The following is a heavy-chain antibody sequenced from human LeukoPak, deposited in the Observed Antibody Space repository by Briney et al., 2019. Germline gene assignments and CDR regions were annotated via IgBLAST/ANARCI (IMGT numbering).Heavy chain of an antibody. CDR1: GFTVSSNY. CDR3: ASTIFGVVPNAGYYYGMDV. J-gene: IGHJ6*02. Sequence: GGSLRLSCAASGFTVSSNYMSWVRQAPGKGLEWVSVIYSGGSTYYADSVKGRFTISRHNSKNTLYLQMNSLRAEDTAVYYCASTIFGVVPNAGYYYGMDVWGQETTVTVSS. CDR2: IYSGGST. V-gene: IGHV3-53*04. D-gene: IGHD3-3*01.